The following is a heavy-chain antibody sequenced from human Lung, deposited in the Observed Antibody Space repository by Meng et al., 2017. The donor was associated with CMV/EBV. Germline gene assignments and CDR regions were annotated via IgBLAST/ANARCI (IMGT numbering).Heavy chain of an antibody. V-gene: IGHV1-2*06. CDR3: AKSSDNGWSS. Sequence: VQLVQSGAEGKRPGASVKISCQASGYTFSGFYMNWARQAPGPGLEWLGRVNPVSDDTHYAQKFVGRLTVTRGATINTAFMELASHRPDDAAVYYCAKSSDNGWSSWGPGTLVTVSS. J-gene: IGHJ4*01. CDR1: GYTFSGFY. CDR2: VNPVSDDT. D-gene: IGHD6-19*01.